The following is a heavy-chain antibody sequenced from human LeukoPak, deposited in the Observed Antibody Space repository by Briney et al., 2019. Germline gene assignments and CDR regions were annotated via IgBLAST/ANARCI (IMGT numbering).Heavy chain of an antibody. CDR2: IYYSGST. Sequence: SETLSLTCTVSGGSISSYYWSWIRQPPGKGLEWIGCIYYSGSTNYNPSLKSRVTISVDTSKNQFSLKLSSVTAADTAVYYCARVAYDSSGVNWFDPWGQGTLVTVSS. CDR3: ARVAYDSSGVNWFDP. CDR1: GGSISSYY. D-gene: IGHD3-22*01. J-gene: IGHJ5*02. V-gene: IGHV4-59*01.